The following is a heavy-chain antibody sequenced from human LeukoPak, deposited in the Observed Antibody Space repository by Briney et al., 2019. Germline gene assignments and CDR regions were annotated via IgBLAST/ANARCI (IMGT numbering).Heavy chain of an antibody. V-gene: IGHV4-4*07. CDR1: GGSISSYY. Sequence: SETLSLTCTVSGGSISSYYWSWIRQPAGKGLEWIGRIYTSGSTNYNPSPKSRVTISVDTSKNQFSLRLTSVTAADTGVYYCARGGGYASGLAHWGQGTLVTVSS. J-gene: IGHJ4*02. CDR3: ARGGGYASGLAH. CDR2: IYTSGST. D-gene: IGHD5-12*01.